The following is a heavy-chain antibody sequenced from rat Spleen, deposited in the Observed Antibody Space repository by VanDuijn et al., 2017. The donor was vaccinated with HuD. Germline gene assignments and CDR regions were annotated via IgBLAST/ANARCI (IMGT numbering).Heavy chain of an antibody. Sequence: EVQLVESDGGLVQPGRSLKLSCAASGFTFSNYGMAWVRQAPTKGLEWVATISYDGTSTYYRDSVKGRFTISRDNAKSTLYLQMDSLRSEDTATYYCARHSNWGFDYWGQGVMVTVSS. CDR2: ISYDGTST. J-gene: IGHJ2*01. CDR3: ARHSNWGFDY. V-gene: IGHV5-29*01. CDR1: GFTFSNYG. D-gene: IGHD5-1*01.